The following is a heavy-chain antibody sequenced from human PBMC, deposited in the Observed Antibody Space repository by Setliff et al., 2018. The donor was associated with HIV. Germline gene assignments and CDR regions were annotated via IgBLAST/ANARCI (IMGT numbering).Heavy chain of an antibody. V-gene: IGHV3-9*01. CDR1: GFNIEEYA. J-gene: IGHJ4*02. Sequence: GGSLRLSCVGSGFNIEEYAMAWVRQVPGKGLEWVSSISWNSVKMDYADSVKGRFTFSTDNALNTVFLQMDALRAEDAAVYYCARALFGSDSLLDSWGQGTLVTVSS. D-gene: IGHD3-3*01. CDR3: ARALFGSDSLLDS. CDR2: ISWNSVKM.